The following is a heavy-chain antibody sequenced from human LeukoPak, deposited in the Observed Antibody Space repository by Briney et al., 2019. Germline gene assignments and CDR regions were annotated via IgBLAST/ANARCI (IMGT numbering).Heavy chain of an antibody. D-gene: IGHD3-3*01. CDR3: ARDRYDFWSGYPPPGANDY. Sequence: PGGSLRLSCAASGFTFSSYSMNWVRQAPGKGLEWVSAISGSGGSTYYADSVKGRFTISRDNSKNTLYLQMNSLRAEDTAVYYCARDRYDFWSGYPPPGANDYWGQGTLVTVSS. V-gene: IGHV3-23*01. CDR2: ISGSGGST. J-gene: IGHJ4*02. CDR1: GFTFSSYS.